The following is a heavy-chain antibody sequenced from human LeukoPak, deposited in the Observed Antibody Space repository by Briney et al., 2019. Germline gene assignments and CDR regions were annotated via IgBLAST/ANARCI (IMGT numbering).Heavy chain of an antibody. CDR1: GGPFSSYA. Sequence: GASVEVSCKASGGPFSSYAISWARQAPGQGLEWMGRIIPILGIANYAQKFQGRVTITADKSTSTAYMELSSLRSEDTAVYYCAARGYSYSDFDYWGQGTLVTVSS. CDR2: IIPILGIA. V-gene: IGHV1-69*04. D-gene: IGHD5-18*01. CDR3: AARGYSYSDFDY. J-gene: IGHJ4*02.